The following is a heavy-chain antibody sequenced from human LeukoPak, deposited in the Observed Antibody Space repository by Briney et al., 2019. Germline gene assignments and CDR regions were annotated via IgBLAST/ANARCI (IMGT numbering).Heavy chain of an antibody. D-gene: IGHD3-10*01. Sequence: GGSLRLSCAASGFTFSSYAMSWVRQAPGKGLEWASAISGSGGSAYYADSVKGRFTISRDNSKNTLYLQMNSLRAEDTAVYYCAKDGTSITDGFDYWGQGTLVTVSS. V-gene: IGHV3-23*01. CDR3: AKDGTSITDGFDY. CDR1: GFTFSSYA. J-gene: IGHJ4*02. CDR2: ISGSGGSA.